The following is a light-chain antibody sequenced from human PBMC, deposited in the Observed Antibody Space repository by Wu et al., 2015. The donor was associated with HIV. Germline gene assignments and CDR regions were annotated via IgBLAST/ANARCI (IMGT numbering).Light chain of an antibody. V-gene: IGKV3-20*01. Sequence: EIVLTQSPGTLSLSPGERATLSCRASQSVSSYLAWYQQKPGQTPRLLIYGASNRATGIPDRFRGSGSGIDFTLSISRLEPEDFAVYYCQQYGSSRSFGQGTQLELK. CDR3: QQYGSSRS. CDR1: QSVSSY. J-gene: IGKJ2*03. CDR2: GAS.